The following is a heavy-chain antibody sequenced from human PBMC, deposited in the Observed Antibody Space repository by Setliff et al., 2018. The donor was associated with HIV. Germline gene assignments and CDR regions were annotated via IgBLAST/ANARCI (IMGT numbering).Heavy chain of an antibody. J-gene: IGHJ3*02. Sequence: PSETLSLTCTVSGDSISSYYWNWIRQPPGKGLEWIGYIYDSGSTNYNPSLKSRVTISVDTSKNQFSLKLSSVTAADTAVYYCARDSTFTMIGTGGAFDIWGQGTVVTVSS. D-gene: IGHD3-22*01. CDR2: IYDSGST. CDR1: GDSISSYY. V-gene: IGHV4-59*01. CDR3: ARDSTFTMIGTGGAFDI.